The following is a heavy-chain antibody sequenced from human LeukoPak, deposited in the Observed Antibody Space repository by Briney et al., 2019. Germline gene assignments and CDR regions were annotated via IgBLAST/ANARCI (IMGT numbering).Heavy chain of an antibody. CDR1: GFTFSSYA. CDR3: ARDIRQYYYDSSGYFLHYGMDV. Sequence: GRSLRLSCAASGFTFSSYAMHWVRQAPGKGLEWVAVISYDGSNKYYADSVKGRFTISRDNSKNTLYLQMDSLRAGDTAVYYCARDIRQYYYDSSGYFLHYGMDVWGQGTTVTVSS. CDR2: ISYDGSNK. V-gene: IGHV3-30*04. D-gene: IGHD3-22*01. J-gene: IGHJ6*02.